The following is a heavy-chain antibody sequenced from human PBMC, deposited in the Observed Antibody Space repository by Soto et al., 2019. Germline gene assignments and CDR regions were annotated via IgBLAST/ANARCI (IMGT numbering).Heavy chain of an antibody. J-gene: IGHJ6*02. CDR3: ARGHIVVVPAAMLNYYYGMDV. V-gene: IGHV4-34*01. CDR1: GGSFSGYY. CDR2: INHSGST. Sequence: SETPSLTCAVYGGSFSGYYWSWIRQPPGKGLEWIGEINHSGSTNYNPSLKSRVTISVDTSKNQFSLKLSSVTAADTAVYYCARGHIVVVPAAMLNYYYGMDVWGQGTTVTVSS. D-gene: IGHD2-2*01.